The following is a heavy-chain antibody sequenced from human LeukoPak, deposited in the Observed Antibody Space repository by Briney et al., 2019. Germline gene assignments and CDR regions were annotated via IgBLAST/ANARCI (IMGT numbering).Heavy chain of an antibody. V-gene: IGHV4-34*01. CDR2: INHSGST. J-gene: IGHJ3*02. Sequence: SETLSLTCAVYGGSFSGYYWSWIRQPPGKGLEWIVEINHSGSTNYNPSLKSRVTISVDTSKNQFSLKLSSVTAADTAVYYCARLRLKYYDFWSGYSQGAFDIWGQGTMVTVSS. D-gene: IGHD3-3*01. CDR1: GGSFSGYY. CDR3: ARLRLKYYDFWSGYSQGAFDI.